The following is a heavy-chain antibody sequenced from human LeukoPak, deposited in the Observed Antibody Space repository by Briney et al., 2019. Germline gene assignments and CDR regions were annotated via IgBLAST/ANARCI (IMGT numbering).Heavy chain of an antibody. CDR3: ARETGSSWYEGGAFDI. V-gene: IGHV4-59*01. CDR2: IYYSGST. D-gene: IGHD6-13*01. Sequence: SETLSLXCTVSGGSISSYYWSWIRQPPGKGLEWIGYIYYSGSTNYNPSLKSRVTISVDTSKNQFSLKLSSVTAADTAVYYCARETGSSWYEGGAFDIWGQGTMVTVSS. CDR1: GGSISSYY. J-gene: IGHJ3*02.